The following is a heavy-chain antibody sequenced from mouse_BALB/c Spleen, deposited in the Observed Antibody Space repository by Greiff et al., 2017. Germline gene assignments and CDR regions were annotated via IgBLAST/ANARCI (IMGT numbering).Heavy chain of an antibody. CDR3: ARGYYRYDGGYFDY. CDR1: GFNIKDTY. Sequence: VQLKESGAELVKPGASVKLSCTASGFNIKDTYMHWVKQRPEQGLEWIGRIDPANGNTKYDPKFQGKATITADTSSNTAYLQLSSLTSEDTAVYYCARGYYRYDGGYFDYWGQGTTLTVSS. D-gene: IGHD2-14*01. CDR2: IDPANGNT. V-gene: IGHV14-3*02. J-gene: IGHJ2*01.